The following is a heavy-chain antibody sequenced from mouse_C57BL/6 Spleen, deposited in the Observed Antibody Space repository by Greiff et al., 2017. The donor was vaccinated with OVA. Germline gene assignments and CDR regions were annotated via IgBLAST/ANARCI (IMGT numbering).Heavy chain of an antibody. D-gene: IGHD2-4*01. CDR2: IRSKSSNYAT. CDR1: GFTFNTYA. Sequence: EVKLVESGGGLVQPKGSLKLSCAASGFTFNTYAMHWVRQAPGKGLEWVARIRSKSSNYATYYADSVKDRFTISRDDSQSMLYLQMNNLKTEDTAMYYCVRGPFYDYDVGYAMDYWGQGTSVTVSS. V-gene: IGHV10-3*01. CDR3: VRGPFYDYDVGYAMDY. J-gene: IGHJ4*01.